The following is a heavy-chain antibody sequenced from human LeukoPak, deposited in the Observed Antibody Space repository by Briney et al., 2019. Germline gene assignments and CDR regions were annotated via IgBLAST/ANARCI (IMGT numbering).Heavy chain of an antibody. Sequence: PGGSLRLSCAASGFTFSSYAIHWVRQAPGKGLEWEPDGSNKYYADSVKGRFTFSRDNSKNTLYLQMNSLRAEDTAVYYCARRLAPSGMDVWGQGTTVTVSS. V-gene: IGHV3-30*04. CDR3: ARRLAPSGMDV. CDR1: GFTFSSYA. J-gene: IGHJ6*02. CDR2: GSNK. D-gene: IGHD3-3*02.